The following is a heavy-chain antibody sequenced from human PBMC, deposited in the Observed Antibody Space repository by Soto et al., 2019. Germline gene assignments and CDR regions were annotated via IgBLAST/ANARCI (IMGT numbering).Heavy chain of an antibody. V-gene: IGHV3-30*18. J-gene: IGHJ6*02. CDR3: AKDVVVGATTGLGDYYYYYGMDF. D-gene: IGHD1-26*01. Sequence: QVQLVESGGGVVQPGRSLRLSCAASGFTFSSYGMHWVRQAPGKGLEWVAVISYDGSNKYYADSVKGRFTISRDNSKNTLYLQMNSLRAEDTAVYYCAKDVVVGATTGLGDYYYYYGMDFWGQGTTVTVSS. CDR2: ISYDGSNK. CDR1: GFTFSSYG.